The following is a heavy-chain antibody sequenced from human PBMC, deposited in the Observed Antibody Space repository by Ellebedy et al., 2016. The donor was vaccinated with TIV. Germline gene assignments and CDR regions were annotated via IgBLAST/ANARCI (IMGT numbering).Heavy chain of an antibody. CDR1: GYTFTSYG. Sequence: AASVKVSCKASGYTFTSYGISWVRQAPGQGLEWMGWISTNNGNTNYAQNFRGRATMTTDTSTSTAYMELRSLTYDDTALYYCARDRPIYTNRGYFDSWGQGTLVTVSS. J-gene: IGHJ4*02. D-gene: IGHD1-14*01. V-gene: IGHV1-18*01. CDR2: ISTNNGNT. CDR3: ARDRPIYTNRGYFDS.